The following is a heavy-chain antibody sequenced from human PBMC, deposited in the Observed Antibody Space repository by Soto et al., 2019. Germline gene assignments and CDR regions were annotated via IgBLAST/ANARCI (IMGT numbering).Heavy chain of an antibody. CDR1: GFTFSNYK. J-gene: IGHJ6*02. CDR3: VRDSSKRAV. V-gene: IGHV3-21*01. CDR2: ISSGDSFI. Sequence: GGSLRLSCAASGFTFSNYKMNWVRQAPGKGLEWISAISSGDSFIYYADSVKGRFTISRDDAKNSLYLQMSSLSVEDTAVYYCVRDSSKRAVWGQGTKVTVYS.